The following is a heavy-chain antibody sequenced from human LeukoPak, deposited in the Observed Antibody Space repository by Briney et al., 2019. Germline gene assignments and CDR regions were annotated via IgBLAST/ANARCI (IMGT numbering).Heavy chain of an antibody. V-gene: IGHV4-59*01. CDR3: ARGGIVVVPAAPYNWFDP. CDR1: GGSISSYY. Sequence: SETLSLTCTVSGGSISSYYWSWIRQPPGKGLEWIGYIYYSGSTNYNPSLKSRVTISVDTSKNQFSLKLSSVTAADTAVYYCARGGIVVVPAAPYNWFDPWGQGALVTVSS. D-gene: IGHD2-2*01. J-gene: IGHJ5*02. CDR2: IYYSGST.